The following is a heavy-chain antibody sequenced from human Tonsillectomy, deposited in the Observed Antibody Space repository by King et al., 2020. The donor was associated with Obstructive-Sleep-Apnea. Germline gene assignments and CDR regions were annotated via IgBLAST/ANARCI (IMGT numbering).Heavy chain of an antibody. CDR2: IYYSGGT. J-gene: IGHJ2*01. V-gene: IGHV4-59*08. D-gene: IGHD4-11*01. CDR3: ARLRGTEYRATYWYFDL. Sequence: QLQESGPGLLKPSETLSLTCTVSGGSISDYYWNWIRQPPGKGLEWIGYIYYSGGTNYNPPLTSRVTISVDTSKNQFSLKLSSVTAADTAVYYCARLRGTEYRATYWYFDLWGRGTLVTVSS. CDR1: GGSISDYY.